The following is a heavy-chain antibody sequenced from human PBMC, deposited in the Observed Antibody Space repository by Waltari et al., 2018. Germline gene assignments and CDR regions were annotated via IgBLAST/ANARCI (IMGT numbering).Heavy chain of an antibody. CDR1: GGTFSSYA. Sequence: QVQLVQSGAEVKKPGSSVKVCCKASGGTFSSYANSWVRQAPGQGLEWMGGTIPIFGTANYAQKFQGRVTITTDESTSTAYMELSSLRSEDTAVYYCASVLQLTKNPYNGFDPWGQGTLVTVSS. J-gene: IGHJ5*02. CDR3: ASVLQLTKNPYNGFDP. V-gene: IGHV1-69*05. D-gene: IGHD6-6*01. CDR2: TIPIFGTA.